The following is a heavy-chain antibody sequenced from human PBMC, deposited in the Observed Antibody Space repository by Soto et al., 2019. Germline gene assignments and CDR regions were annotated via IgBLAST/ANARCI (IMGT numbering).Heavy chain of an antibody. CDR3: AREGSPPFYYYYGMDV. J-gene: IGHJ6*02. CDR1: GGTFSSYA. CDR2: IIPIFGTA. V-gene: IGHV1-69*13. Sequence: SVKVSCTASGGTFSSYAISWVRQAPGQGLEWMGGIIPIFGTANYAQKFQGRVTITADESTTTAYMELSSLRSEDTAVYYCAREGSPPFYYYYGMDVWGQGTTVTAP.